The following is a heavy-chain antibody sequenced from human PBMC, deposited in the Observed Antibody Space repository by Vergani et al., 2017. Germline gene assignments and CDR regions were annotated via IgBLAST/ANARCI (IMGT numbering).Heavy chain of an antibody. D-gene: IGHD3-10*01. CDR2: ISNDGSKK. J-gene: IGHJ6*03. Sequence: QVQLAESGGGRVQHGRSLRLSCAASGLSFSSHAIHWVRQAPGKGLEWVAVISNDGSKKYYPDSVKGRFTISRDNSKNTLDLQMNSLRTQDTAVYYCAKAGSVTSGSLQYNFYMDVWGKGTTVTVS. CDR1: GLSFSSHA. V-gene: IGHV3-30*18. CDR3: AKAGSVTSGSLQYNFYMDV.